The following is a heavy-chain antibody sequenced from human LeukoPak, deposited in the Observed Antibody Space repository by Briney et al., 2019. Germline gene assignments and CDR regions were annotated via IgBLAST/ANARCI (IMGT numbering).Heavy chain of an antibody. V-gene: IGHV3-21*01. CDR2: ISSSSNYM. Sequence: GGSLRLSCAASGFTFSRNAMNWVRQAPGKGLEWVSFISSSSNYMSYADSVKGRFTISKDNAKNSLYLQMNSLRAEDTAVYYCARPLDSSNNYFDYWGQGTLVTVSA. D-gene: IGHD6-13*01. CDR1: GFTFSRNA. CDR3: ARPLDSSNNYFDY. J-gene: IGHJ4*02.